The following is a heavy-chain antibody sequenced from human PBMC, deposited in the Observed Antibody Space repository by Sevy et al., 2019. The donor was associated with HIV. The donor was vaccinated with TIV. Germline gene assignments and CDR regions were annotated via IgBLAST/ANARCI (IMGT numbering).Heavy chain of an antibody. J-gene: IGHJ4*02. Sequence: GGSLRLSCAASGFNFSGSTMYRVRQASGKGLEWVGRIRRKVNIYATAYAASVKGRFTISRDDSKNTAYLQMNGLKTEDTAMYYCSSQRSIAVAGDYFDYWGQGTLVTVSS. CDR1: GFNFSGST. V-gene: IGHV3-73*01. CDR2: IRRKVNIYAT. D-gene: IGHD6-19*01. CDR3: SSQRSIAVAGDYFDY.